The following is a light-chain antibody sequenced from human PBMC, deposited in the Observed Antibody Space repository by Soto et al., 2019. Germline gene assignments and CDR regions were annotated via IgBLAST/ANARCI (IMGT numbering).Light chain of an antibody. Sequence: DIQITQAPSSLSASVGDRVTITCQASQDINNYLNWYRQKPGKAPKLLISDAFNLETGVPSRFSGSGSGTNFTFTINSLQPEDFATFYCQQYANLPPYFGQGTRLDI. V-gene: IGKV1-33*01. CDR3: QQYANLPPY. J-gene: IGKJ5*01. CDR1: QDINNY. CDR2: DAF.